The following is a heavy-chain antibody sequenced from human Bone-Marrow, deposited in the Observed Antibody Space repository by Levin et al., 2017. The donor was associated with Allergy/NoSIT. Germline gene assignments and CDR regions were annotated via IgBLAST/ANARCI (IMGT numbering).Heavy chain of an antibody. CDR3: ARDAYCSATNCFDWFQF. D-gene: IGHD2-2*01. J-gene: IGHJ5*01. Sequence: AASVKVSCKASGYTFTTYAIHWVRQAPGQSLEWMGWLNVGNGDTKYSQNFQGRVTISRDTSASTAYMELSSLKSEDTAVYYCARDAYCSATNCFDWFQFWGQGTLVTVSS. CDR2: LNVGNGDT. CDR1: GYTFTTYA. V-gene: IGHV1-3*01.